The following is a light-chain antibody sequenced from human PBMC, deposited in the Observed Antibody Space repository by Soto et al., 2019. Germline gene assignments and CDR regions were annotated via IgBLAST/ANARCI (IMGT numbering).Light chain of an antibody. V-gene: IGLV2-14*03. J-gene: IGLJ1*01. CDR2: AVS. CDR3: ISYTDRQSYL. CDR1: SSDIGSYNH. Sequence: QSVLTQPASVSGSPGQSITISCSGTSSDIGSYNHVAWYQQFPGKSPKLMIYAVSDRPPGVSDRFSGYKSGITASLTISGLQTEDEVDYYCISYTDRQSYLFGTGTKVTV.